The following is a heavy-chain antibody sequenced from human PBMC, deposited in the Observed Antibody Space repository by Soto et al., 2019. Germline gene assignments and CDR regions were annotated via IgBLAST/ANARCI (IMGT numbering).Heavy chain of an antibody. D-gene: IGHD2-15*01. J-gene: IGHJ6*02. CDR3: AYLPCSGGSCYWFSFSGMDV. V-gene: IGHV2-5*02. CDR1: GFSLSTSGVG. CDR2: IYWDANK. Sequence: QITLKESGPTLVTRTETLTLTCTFSGFSLSTSGVGVAWIRQPPGEALEWLALIYWDANKRYRPSLESRLTITKDTSKNQVVLTMTNMDSVDTATYYCAYLPCSGGSCYWFSFSGMDVWGQGTTVTVSS.